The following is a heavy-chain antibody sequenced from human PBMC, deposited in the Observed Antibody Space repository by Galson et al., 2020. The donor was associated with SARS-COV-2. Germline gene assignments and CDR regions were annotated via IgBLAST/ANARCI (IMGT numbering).Heavy chain of an antibody. D-gene: IGHD2-2*01. CDR2: IDWDDDK. CDR3: ARIPVVPAAYRGAYYYYGMDV. V-gene: IGHV2-70*01. CDR1: GFSLSTSGMC. Sequence: SGPTLVKPTQTLTLTCTFSGFSLSTSGMCVSWIRQPPGKALEWLALIDWDDDKYYRTSLKTRLTISKDTSKNQVVLTMTNMDPVDTATYYCARIPVVPAAYRGAYYYYGMDVWGQGTTVTVSS. J-gene: IGHJ6*02.